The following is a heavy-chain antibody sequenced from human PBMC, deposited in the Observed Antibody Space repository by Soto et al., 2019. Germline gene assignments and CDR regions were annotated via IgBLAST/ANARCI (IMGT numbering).Heavy chain of an antibody. CDR3: AGAPNWAYFDF. CDR2: ISYDGSNK. Sequence: GSLRLSCAASGFTFSSYAMHWVRQAPGKGLEWVAVISYDGSNKYYADSVKGRFTISRDNSKNTLYLQMNSSVTAADTAVYYCAGAPNWAYFDFWGLGTLVTVSS. J-gene: IGHJ4*02. V-gene: IGHV3-30-3*01. CDR1: GFTFSSYA. D-gene: IGHD7-27*01.